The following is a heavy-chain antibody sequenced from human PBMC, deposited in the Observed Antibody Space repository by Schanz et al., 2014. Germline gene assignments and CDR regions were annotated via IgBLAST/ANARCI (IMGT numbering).Heavy chain of an antibody. Sequence: QVQVIQSGPEVKKPGASVKVSCKASGYTFTNHYLHWVRQAPGQGLEWMGRISPSSGGTNYAQNFQGRVTMTKDTSINTVYMELSTLKSDDTAVYYCARESVSRTRLFDPWGQGTLVTVSS. D-gene: IGHD3-3*01. J-gene: IGHJ5*02. CDR2: ISPSSGGT. CDR1: GYTFTNHY. CDR3: ARESVSRTRLFDP. V-gene: IGHV1-2*06.